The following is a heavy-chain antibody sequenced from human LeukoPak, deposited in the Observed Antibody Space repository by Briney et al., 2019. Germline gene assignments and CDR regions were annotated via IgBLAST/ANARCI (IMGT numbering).Heavy chain of an antibody. D-gene: IGHD6-13*01. CDR3: ARHDGIAAPHDY. CDR2: IYYSGST. J-gene: IGHJ4*02. CDR1: GGSISSSSYY. V-gene: IGHV4-39*01. Sequence: SETLSLTYTVSGGSISSSSYYWGWIRQPPGKGLEWIGSIYYSGSTYYNPSLKSRVTISVDTSKNQFSLKLSSVTAADTAVYYCARHDGIAAPHDYWGQGTLVTVSS.